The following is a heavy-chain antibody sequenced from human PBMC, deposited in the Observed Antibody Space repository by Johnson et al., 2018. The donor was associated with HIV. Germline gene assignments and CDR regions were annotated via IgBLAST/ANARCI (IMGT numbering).Heavy chain of an antibody. Sequence: VQLVESGGGVVPPGGSLRLSCAASGFTFSNAWMSWVRQAPGKGLEWVSYISSSGSTIYYADSVKGRFTISRDNAKNSLYLQMNSLRAEDTAVYYCARELRGGHTDAFDIWGKGTMVTVSS. CDR3: ARELRGGHTDAFDI. J-gene: IGHJ3*02. CDR2: ISSSGSTI. D-gene: IGHD5-18*01. V-gene: IGHV3-11*04. CDR1: GFTFSNAW.